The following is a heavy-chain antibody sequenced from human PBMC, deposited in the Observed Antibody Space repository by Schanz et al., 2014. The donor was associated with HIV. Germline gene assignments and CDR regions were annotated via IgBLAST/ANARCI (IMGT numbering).Heavy chain of an antibody. CDR3: ARGLKDYYYALDV. J-gene: IGHJ6*02. D-gene: IGHD3-16*01. V-gene: IGHV1-2*02. CDR2: INTRTGDT. CDR1: GYTFSDYY. Sequence: QVQLVQSGAEVKMPGASVKVSCKSSGYTFSDYYMHWLRQAPGQGLEWMGWINTRTGDTIYAERLQGRVVMTRDTSISTAYMGLSGLTSDDTAVYYCARGLKDYYYALDVWGQGTTVIVSS.